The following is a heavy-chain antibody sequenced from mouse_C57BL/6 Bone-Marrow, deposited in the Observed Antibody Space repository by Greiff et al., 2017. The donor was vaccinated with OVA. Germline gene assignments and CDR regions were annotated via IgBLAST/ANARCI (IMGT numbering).Heavy chain of an antibody. CDR2: IWRGGST. Sequence: VQGVESGPGLVQPSQSLSITCTVSGFSLTSYGVHWVRQSPGKGLEWLGVIWRGGSTDYNAAFMSRLSITKDNSKSQVFFKMNSLQADDTAIYYCAIDSNENYYAMDYWGQGTSVTVSS. D-gene: IGHD2-5*01. CDR1: GFSLTSYG. J-gene: IGHJ4*01. CDR3: AIDSNENYYAMDY. V-gene: IGHV2-5*01.